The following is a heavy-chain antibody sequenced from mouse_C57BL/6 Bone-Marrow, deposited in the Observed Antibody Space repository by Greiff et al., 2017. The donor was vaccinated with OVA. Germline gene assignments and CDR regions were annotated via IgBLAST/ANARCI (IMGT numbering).Heavy chain of an antibody. CDR2: IYPRSGNT. CDR3: ARVELGYVDY. CDR1: GYTFTSYG. D-gene: IGHD2-12*01. J-gene: IGHJ2*01. V-gene: IGHV1-81*01. Sequence: VKLMESGAELARPGASVKLSCKASGYTFTSYGISWVKQRTGQGLEGIGEIYPRSGNTYYNEKFKGKATLTADKSSSTAYMELRSLTSEDSAVYFCARVELGYVDYWGQGTTLTVSS.